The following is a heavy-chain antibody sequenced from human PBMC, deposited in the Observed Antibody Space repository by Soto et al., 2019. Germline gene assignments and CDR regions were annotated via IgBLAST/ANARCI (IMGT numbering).Heavy chain of an antibody. CDR3: ARDRGEYTSSWFWYFSH. CDR1: GASISSFN. D-gene: IGHD6-13*01. V-gene: IGHV4-4*07. CDR2: LNIAGTI. J-gene: IGHJ2*01. Sequence: SETLSLTCSVSGASISSFNWNWVRQPAGKGPEWVGRLNIAGTINYNPPLKSRITMSMDTSKNQISLHLRSVTAADTAIYYCARDRGEYTSSWFWYFSHWGHGTLVT.